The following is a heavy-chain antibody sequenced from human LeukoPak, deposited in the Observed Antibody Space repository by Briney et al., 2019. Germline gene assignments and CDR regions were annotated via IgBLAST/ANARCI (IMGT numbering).Heavy chain of an antibody. V-gene: IGHV1-69*13. CDR3: ARGYYDSSGSVDH. CDR2: IIPIFGTA. Sequence: GASLKVSCKASGCTFSSYAISWVRQAPGQGLEWMGGIIPIFGTANYAQKFQGRVTITADESTSTAYMELSSLRSEDTAVYYCARGYYDSSGSVDHWGQGTLVTVSS. D-gene: IGHD3-22*01. J-gene: IGHJ4*02. CDR1: GCTFSSYA.